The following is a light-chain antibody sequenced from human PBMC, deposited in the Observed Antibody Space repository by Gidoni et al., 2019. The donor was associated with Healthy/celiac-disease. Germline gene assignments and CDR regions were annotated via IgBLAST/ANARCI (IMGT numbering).Light chain of an antibody. J-gene: IGLJ2*01. CDR2: EVS. Sequence: QSALTPPSSVSGAPGQSVPIPCTGTSSAIGGYKYVSWYQQRPGKDPNLMMYEVSHRPSGVSIRFSGSKSGNTASLTISGLQAEDEADYYCSSYTSSSTQVFGGGTKLTVL. CDR1: SSAIGGYKY. V-gene: IGLV2-14*01. CDR3: SSYTSSSTQV.